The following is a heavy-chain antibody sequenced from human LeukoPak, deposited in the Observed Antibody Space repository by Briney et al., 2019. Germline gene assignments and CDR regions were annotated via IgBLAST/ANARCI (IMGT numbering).Heavy chain of an antibody. D-gene: IGHD3-3*02. CDR2: IRSKAYGGTT. Sequence: PGGSLRLSCTASGFTFGDYAMSWVRQAPGKGLEWVGFIRSKAYGGTTEYAASVKGRFTISRDDSKGIAYLQMNSLKTEDTAVYYCTSGMVPFLYDYWGQGTLVTVSS. CDR3: TSGMVPFLYDY. CDR1: GFTFGDYA. J-gene: IGHJ4*02. V-gene: IGHV3-49*04.